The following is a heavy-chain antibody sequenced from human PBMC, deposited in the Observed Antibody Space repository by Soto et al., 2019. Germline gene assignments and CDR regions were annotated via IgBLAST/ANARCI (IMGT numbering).Heavy chain of an antibody. CDR3: ASRDYGYTFNI. Sequence: VSLTCTVSGGSVTGGGFCWSWIRQHPGEGLEFIGYMCYSGSTNYNPSLKSRVAISIDTSKNQFSLTLTFVTAADTAVYYCASRDYGYTFNIWGQGTMVTVSS. J-gene: IGHJ3*02. D-gene: IGHD4-17*01. CDR2: MCYSGST. V-gene: IGHV4-31*03. CDR1: GGSVTGGGFC.